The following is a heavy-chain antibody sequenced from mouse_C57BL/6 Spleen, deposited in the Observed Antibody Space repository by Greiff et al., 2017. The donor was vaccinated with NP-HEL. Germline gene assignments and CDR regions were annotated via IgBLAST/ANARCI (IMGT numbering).Heavy chain of an antibody. Sequence: EVQLQQSGAELVRPGASVKLSCTASGFNIKDYYMHWVKQRPEQGLEWIGRIDPEDGDTDYAPKFQGKATMTADTSSNTASLQLSSMSSEDTAVYYCTPCGGYDVDYWGQGTTLTVSS. CDR2: IDPEDGDT. CDR3: TPCGGYDVDY. CDR1: GFNIKDYY. V-gene: IGHV14-1*01. J-gene: IGHJ2*01. D-gene: IGHD2-2*01.